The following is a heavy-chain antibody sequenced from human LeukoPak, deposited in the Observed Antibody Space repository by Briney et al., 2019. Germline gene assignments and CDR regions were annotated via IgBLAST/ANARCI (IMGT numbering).Heavy chain of an antibody. CDR1: GFTVSNNY. V-gene: IGHV3-53*01. J-gene: IGHJ3*02. Sequence: GGSLRLSCAASGFTVSNNYMSWVRQAPGKGLEWVSAIYSGGSTYYADSVKGRFTISRDNSKNTLYLQMNSLRAEDTAVYYCARDSRQDYYDSSGYLWFAFDIWGQGTMVTVSS. D-gene: IGHD3-22*01. CDR3: ARDSRQDYYDSSGYLWFAFDI. CDR2: IYSGGST.